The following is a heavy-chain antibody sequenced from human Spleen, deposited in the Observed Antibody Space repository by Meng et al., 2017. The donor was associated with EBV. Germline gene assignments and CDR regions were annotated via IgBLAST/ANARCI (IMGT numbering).Heavy chain of an antibody. V-gene: IGHV4-30-4*01. CDR2: IYYSGST. D-gene: IGHD5-24*01. Sequence: QVQLQESGPGLVKPSQTLSLTCAVSGGSISSGGYYWSWIRQPPGEGLEWIGYIYYSGSTFYNPSLKSRVTISVDTSKNQFSLKVNSVTAADTAVYYCPRIDDGYTHFDNWGQGTLVTVSS. CDR1: GGSISSGGYY. J-gene: IGHJ4*02. CDR3: PRIDDGYTHFDN.